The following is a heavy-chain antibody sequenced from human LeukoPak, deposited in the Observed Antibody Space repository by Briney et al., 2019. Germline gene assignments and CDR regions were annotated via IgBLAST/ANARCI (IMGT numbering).Heavy chain of an antibody. V-gene: IGHV3-7*01. CDR3: ATISAQTFDI. CDR2: IKPDGIDK. CDR1: GFTFRSHW. J-gene: IGHJ3*02. D-gene: IGHD5-24*01. Sequence: TGGSLRLSCVGSGFTFRSHWVNWVRQSPGKGLEWVANIKPDGIDKYYVDSARGRFTVSRDNAKNSAFLQMSSLRAEDTAIYYCATISAQTFDIWGQGTLVSVSS.